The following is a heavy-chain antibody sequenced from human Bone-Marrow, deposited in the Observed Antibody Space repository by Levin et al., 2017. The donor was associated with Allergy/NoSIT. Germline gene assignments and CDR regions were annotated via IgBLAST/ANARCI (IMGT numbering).Heavy chain of an antibody. Sequence: SQTLSLTCAVSGYSISSGYYWGWIRQPPGKGLEWIGSIYHSGSTYYNPSLKSRVTISVDTSKNQFSLKLSSVTAADTAVYYCARVLECNCTGAANPLNWFDPWGQGTLVTVSS. CDR2: IYHSGST. V-gene: IGHV4-38-2*01. J-gene: IGHJ5*02. CDR3: ARVLECNCTGAANPLNWFDP. CDR1: GYSISSGYY. D-gene: IGHD2-8*02.